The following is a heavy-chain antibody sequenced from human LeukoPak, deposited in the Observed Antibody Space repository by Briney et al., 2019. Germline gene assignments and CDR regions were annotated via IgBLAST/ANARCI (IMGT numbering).Heavy chain of an antibody. CDR2: TYYRRST. D-gene: IGHD3-16*02. J-gene: IGHJ3*01. CDR1: GGSISSGDYY. CDR3: ARAVYYDYLWGSYRRSADAFDV. V-gene: IGHV4-30-4*01. Sequence: PSETLSLTCTVSGGSISSGDYYWSWIRQPPGKGLEWIGYTYYRRSTYYNPSLKSRLTISVDTSKNQFSLKLSSVTAADTAVYFCARAVYYDYLWGSYRRSADAFDVWGQGTMVTVSS.